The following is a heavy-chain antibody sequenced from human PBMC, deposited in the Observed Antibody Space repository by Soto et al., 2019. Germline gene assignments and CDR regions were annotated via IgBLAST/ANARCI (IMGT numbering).Heavy chain of an antibody. J-gene: IGHJ6*02. D-gene: IGHD6-13*01. CDR2: TYYRSKWYN. CDR1: GDSASSNSAA. Sequence: SQTLSLTCAISGDSASSNSAAWNWIRQSPSRGLEWLGRTYYRSKWYNDYAVSVKSRITINPDTSKNQFSLQLNSVTPEDTAVYYCARDPIAAAGREVNYGMDVWGQGTTVTVSS. CDR3: ARDPIAAAGREVNYGMDV. V-gene: IGHV6-1*01.